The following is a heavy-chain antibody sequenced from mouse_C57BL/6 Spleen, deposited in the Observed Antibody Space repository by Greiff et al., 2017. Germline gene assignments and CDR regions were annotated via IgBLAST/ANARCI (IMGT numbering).Heavy chain of an antibody. Sequence: EVKLVESGEGLVKPGGSLKLSCAASGFTFSSYAMSWVRQTPEKRLEWVAYISSGGDYIYYADTVKGRFTISRDNARNTLYLQMSSLKSEDTAMYYCTRDRGYGSLYFDYWGQGTTLTVSS. CDR1: GFTFSSYA. CDR2: ISSGGDYI. D-gene: IGHD1-1*01. V-gene: IGHV5-9-1*02. J-gene: IGHJ2*01. CDR3: TRDRGYGSLYFDY.